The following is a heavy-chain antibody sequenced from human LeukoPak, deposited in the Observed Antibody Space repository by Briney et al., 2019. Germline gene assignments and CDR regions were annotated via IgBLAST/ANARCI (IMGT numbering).Heavy chain of an antibody. D-gene: IGHD3-3*01. V-gene: IGHV4-34*01. J-gene: IGHJ3*02. Sequence: SETLSLTCAVYGGSFSGYYWSWIRQPPGKGLEWIGEINHSGSTNYNPSPKSRVTISVDTSKNRFSLKLSSVAAADTAVYYCGRGEWSWAFDIWGQGTMVTVSS. CDR1: GGSFSGYY. CDR2: INHSGST. CDR3: GRGEWSWAFDI.